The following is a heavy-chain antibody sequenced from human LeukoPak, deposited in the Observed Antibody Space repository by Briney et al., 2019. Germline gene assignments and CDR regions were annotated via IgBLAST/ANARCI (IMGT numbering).Heavy chain of an antibody. J-gene: IGHJ4*02. D-gene: IGHD7-27*01. V-gene: IGHV1-8*01. CDR2: MSPNSGDT. Sequence: ASVKVSCKASGYTFTSYDFNWVRQATGQRPEWMGWMSPNSGDTGYAQKFQDRVTMTRNTSISTAYMELSSLRSDDTAVYYCARGPPNWGYDYWGPGTLVTISS. CDR3: ARGPPNWGYDY. CDR1: GYTFTSYD.